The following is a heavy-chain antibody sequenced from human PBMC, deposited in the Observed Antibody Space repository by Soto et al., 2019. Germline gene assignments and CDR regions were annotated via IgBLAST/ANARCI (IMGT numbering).Heavy chain of an antibody. Sequence: SVKVSCKASGFTFTSSSVQWVRRARGQRLEWIGWIVVGSGNTNYAQKFQERVTITRDMSTSTAYMELSSLRSENTAVYYCAADSSGSPLYYYGMDVWGQGTTVTVSS. D-gene: IGHD3-22*01. V-gene: IGHV1-58*01. CDR2: IVVGSGNT. CDR1: GFTFTSSS. J-gene: IGHJ6*02. CDR3: AADSSGSPLYYYGMDV.